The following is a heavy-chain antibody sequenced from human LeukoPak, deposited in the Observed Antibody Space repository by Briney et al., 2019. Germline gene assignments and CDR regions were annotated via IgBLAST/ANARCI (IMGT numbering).Heavy chain of an antibody. Sequence: GGSLRLSCAASGFTFSSYGMPWVRQAPGKGLEWVAVIWYDGSNKYYADSVKGRFTISRDNSKNTLYLQMNSLRAEDTAVYYCASGTYYDILTGYYGGNGFDYWGQGTLVTVSS. J-gene: IGHJ4*02. D-gene: IGHD3-9*01. CDR1: GFTFSSYG. CDR3: ASGTYYDILTGYYGGNGFDY. CDR2: IWYDGSNK. V-gene: IGHV3-33*01.